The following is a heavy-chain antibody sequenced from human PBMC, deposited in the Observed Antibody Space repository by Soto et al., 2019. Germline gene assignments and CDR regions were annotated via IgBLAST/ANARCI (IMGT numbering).Heavy chain of an antibody. CDR1: GGSVSSGSYY. CDR2: IYYSGST. CDR3: ARGGYYYYYGMDV. Sequence: QVQLQESGPGLVKPSETLSLTCTVSGGSVSSGSYYWSWIRQPPGKGLEWIGYIYYSGSTNYNPPLKSRVTISVDTSKNQFSLELSSVTAADTAVYYCARGGYYYYYGMDVWGQGTTVTVSS. V-gene: IGHV4-61*01. J-gene: IGHJ6*02.